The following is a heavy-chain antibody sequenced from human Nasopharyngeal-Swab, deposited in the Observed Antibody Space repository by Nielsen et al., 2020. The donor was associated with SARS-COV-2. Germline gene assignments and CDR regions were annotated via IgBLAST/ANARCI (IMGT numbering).Heavy chain of an antibody. CDR2: IHYSGST. CDR3: ARDLLYGDFYYYYGMDV. Sequence: GSLRLSCTVSGGSISSYYWSWIRQPPGKGLEWIGYIHYSGSTNYNPSLKSRVTISVDTSKNQFSLKLSSVTAADTAVYYCARDLLYGDFYYYYGMDVWGQGTTVTVSS. CDR1: GGSISSYY. D-gene: IGHD4-17*01. V-gene: IGHV4-59*01. J-gene: IGHJ6*02.